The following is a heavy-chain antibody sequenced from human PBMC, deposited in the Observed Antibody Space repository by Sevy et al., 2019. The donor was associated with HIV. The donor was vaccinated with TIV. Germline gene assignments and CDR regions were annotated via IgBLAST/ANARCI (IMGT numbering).Heavy chain of an antibody. Sequence: GGSLRLSCAASGFTFSDYYMSWIRQAPGKGLEWVSYISSSGSTIYCADSVKGRFTISRDNAKNSLYLQMNSLRAEDTAVYYCARDQGIAAAGNLYFDYWGQGTLVTVSS. J-gene: IGHJ4*02. CDR3: ARDQGIAAAGNLYFDY. CDR2: ISSSGSTI. D-gene: IGHD6-13*01. V-gene: IGHV3-11*01. CDR1: GFTFSDYY.